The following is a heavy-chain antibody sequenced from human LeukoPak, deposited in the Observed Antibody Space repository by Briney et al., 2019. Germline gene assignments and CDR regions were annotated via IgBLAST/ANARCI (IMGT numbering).Heavy chain of an antibody. Sequence: SETLSLTCAVSGDSISNYYWSWIRQPPGRGLEWIGYIHYSGSTNYNPSLKSRASISVDTSKTQFSLKLTSVTAADTAVYYCARAGKEQLPYYFDYWGQGTLVTVSS. CDR1: GDSISNYY. D-gene: IGHD6-13*01. V-gene: IGHV4-59*01. CDR2: IHYSGST. J-gene: IGHJ4*02. CDR3: ARAGKEQLPYYFDY.